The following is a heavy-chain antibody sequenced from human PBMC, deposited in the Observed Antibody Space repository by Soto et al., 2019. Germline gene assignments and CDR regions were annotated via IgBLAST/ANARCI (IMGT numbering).Heavy chain of an antibody. Sequence: GGSLRLSCEASGFTFSDYGIHWVRQAPGKGLEWVSSISPSSSYIYYADSVKGRFTISRDNAKNSLYLQMNSLRADDTAVYYCARAPTGYDFDYWGQGTLVTVLL. CDR2: ISPSSSYI. J-gene: IGHJ4*02. D-gene: IGHD3-9*01. V-gene: IGHV3-21*01. CDR1: GFTFSDYG. CDR3: ARAPTGYDFDY.